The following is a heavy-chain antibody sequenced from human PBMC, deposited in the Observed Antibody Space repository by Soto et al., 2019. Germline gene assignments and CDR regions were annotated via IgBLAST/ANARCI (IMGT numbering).Heavy chain of an antibody. Sequence: GGSLRLSCAASMFTFSNYAIHWVRQAPGKGLEWVAVISYDGSSKYYTDSVKGRFTISRDSSKNTVYLQMNSLRTDDTAVYYCARPKGESQLRYFDWPTLYYFDYWGQGTLVTVSS. CDR1: MFTFSNYA. D-gene: IGHD3-9*01. J-gene: IGHJ4*02. CDR3: ARPKGESQLRYFDWPTLYYFDY. V-gene: IGHV3-30-3*01. CDR2: ISYDGSSK.